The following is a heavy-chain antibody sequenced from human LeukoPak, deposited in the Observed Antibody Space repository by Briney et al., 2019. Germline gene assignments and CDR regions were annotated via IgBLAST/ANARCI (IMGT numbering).Heavy chain of an antibody. CDR2: ISSSSSYI. CDR3: APSGYQLLSWFDP. CDR1: GFTFSSYS. J-gene: IGHJ5*02. V-gene: IGHV3-21*04. D-gene: IGHD2-2*01. Sequence: GGSLRLSCAASGFTFSSYSMNWVRQAPGKGLEWVSSISSSSSYIYYADSVKGRFTISRDNSKNTLYLQMNSLRAEDTAVYYCAPSGYQLLSWFDPWGQGTLVTVSS.